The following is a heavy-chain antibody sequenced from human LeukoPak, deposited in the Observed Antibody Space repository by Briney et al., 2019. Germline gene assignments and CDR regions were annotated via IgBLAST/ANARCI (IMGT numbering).Heavy chain of an antibody. CDR1: GFTFSSYW. CDR2: IKQDGSEK. Sequence: PGGSLRLSCAASGFTFSSYWMSWVRQAPGKGLEWVANIKQDGSEKYYVDSVKGRFTISRDNAKNSLYLQMNSLRAEDTAVCYCARPGSYSSGWYYFDYWGQGTLVTVSS. D-gene: IGHD6-19*01. J-gene: IGHJ4*02. V-gene: IGHV3-7*01. CDR3: ARPGSYSSGWYYFDY.